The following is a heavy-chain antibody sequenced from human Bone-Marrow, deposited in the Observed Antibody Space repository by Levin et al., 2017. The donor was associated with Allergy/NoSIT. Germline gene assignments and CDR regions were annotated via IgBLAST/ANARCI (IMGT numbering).Heavy chain of an antibody. CDR1: GFTFSDYS. V-gene: IGHV3-48*01. Sequence: TGGSLRLSCGGFGFTFSDYSMNWVRQAPGKGLEWVSYIKSNGRTTLYADSVKGRFTISRDNGKNSLYLQMNSLRAEDTAVYYCSRDGRRGYEMDVWGQGTTVTVSS. CDR3: SRDGRRGYEMDV. J-gene: IGHJ6*02. CDR2: IKSNGRTT. D-gene: IGHD3-10*01.